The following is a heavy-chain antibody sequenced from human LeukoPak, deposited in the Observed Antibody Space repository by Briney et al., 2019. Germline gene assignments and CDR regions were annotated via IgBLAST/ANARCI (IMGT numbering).Heavy chain of an antibody. CDR3: ARDEADSSGWSYYYYYYMDV. D-gene: IGHD6-19*01. CDR1: GFTFSSYW. CDR2: IKQDGSEK. Sequence: GGSLRLSYAASGFTFSSYWMSWVRQAPGKGLEWVANIKQDGSEKYYVDSVKGRFTISRDNAKNSLYLQMNSLRAEDTAVYYCARDEADSSGWSYYYYYYMDVWGKGTTVTVSS. V-gene: IGHV3-7*01. J-gene: IGHJ6*03.